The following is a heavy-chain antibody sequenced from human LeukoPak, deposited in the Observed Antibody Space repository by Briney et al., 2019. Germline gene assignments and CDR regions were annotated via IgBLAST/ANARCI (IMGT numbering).Heavy chain of an antibody. CDR1: GFTFSSYG. CDR3: AKLSAPYSSGWYPYYFDY. Sequence: GRSLRLSCAASGFTFSSYGMHWVRQAPGKGLEWVAVISYDGSNKYYADSVKGRFTISRDNSKNTLYLQMNSLRAEDTAVYYCAKLSAPYSSGWYPYYFDYWGQGTLVTVSS. D-gene: IGHD6-19*01. J-gene: IGHJ4*02. CDR2: ISYDGSNK. V-gene: IGHV3-30*18.